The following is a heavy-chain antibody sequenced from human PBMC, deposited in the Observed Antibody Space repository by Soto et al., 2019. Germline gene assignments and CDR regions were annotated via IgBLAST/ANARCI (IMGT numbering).Heavy chain of an antibody. CDR2: ISYDGSNK. V-gene: IGHV3-30-3*01. Sequence: GGSLRLSCAASGFTFSSYAMHWVRQAPGKGLEWEAVISYDGSNKYYADSVKGRFTISRDNSKNTLYLQMNSLRAEDTAVYYCARGGLPAIFGVLILHYGMDVWGQGTTVIVCS. D-gene: IGHD3-3*01. CDR3: ARGGLPAIFGVLILHYGMDV. J-gene: IGHJ6*02. CDR1: GFTFSSYA.